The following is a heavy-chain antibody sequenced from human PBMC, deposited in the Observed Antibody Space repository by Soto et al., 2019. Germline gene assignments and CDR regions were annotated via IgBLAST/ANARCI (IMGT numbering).Heavy chain of an antibody. CDR3: AHTLSSADHVSWYFHL. J-gene: IGHJ2*01. D-gene: IGHD3-10*01. Sequence: VSGPTLVNPTQTLTLTCTFSGFALSTSGVGVGWIRPSPGKALGWVALIYWNEDTGYSPSLKSRLTITKHTSKNQVVLTMTNMDPVDTATYYCAHTLSSADHVSWYFHLCGRGPLVTVSS. CDR2: IYWNEDT. CDR1: GFALSTSGVG. V-gene: IGHV2-5*01.